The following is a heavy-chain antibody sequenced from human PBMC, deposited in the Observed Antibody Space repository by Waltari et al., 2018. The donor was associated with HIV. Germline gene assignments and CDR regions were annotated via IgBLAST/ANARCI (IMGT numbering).Heavy chain of an antibody. CDR2: IYYSGST. J-gene: IGHJ4*02. CDR1: GGSISSRSYY. D-gene: IGHD5-18*01. V-gene: IGHV4-39*01. Sequence: QLQLQESGPGLVKPSETLSLTCTVSGGSISSRSYYWGSIRQPPGKGLEWIGSIYYSGSTYYNPSLKSRVTISVDTSKNQFSLKLSSVTAADTAVYYCAVRGYSYGYFDYWGQGTLVTVSS. CDR3: AVRGYSYGYFDY.